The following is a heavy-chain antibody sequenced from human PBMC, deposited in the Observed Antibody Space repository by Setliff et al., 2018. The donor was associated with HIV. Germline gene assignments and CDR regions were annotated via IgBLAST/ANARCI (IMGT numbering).Heavy chain of an antibody. Sequence: ASETLSLTCTVSGGSISSSSYYWGWICQPPGKGLEWIGSIYYSGSTYYNPSLKSRVTISVDTSKNQFSLKLSSVTAADTAVYFCAQMSISASVYFDYWGQGTLVTVSS. J-gene: IGHJ4*02. V-gene: IGHV4-39*07. CDR2: IYYSGST. D-gene: IGHD2-21*01. CDR1: GGSISSSSYY. CDR3: AQMSISASVYFDY.